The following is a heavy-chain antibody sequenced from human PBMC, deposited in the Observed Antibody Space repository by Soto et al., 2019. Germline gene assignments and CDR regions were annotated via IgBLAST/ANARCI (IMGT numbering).Heavy chain of an antibody. D-gene: IGHD2-2*01. CDR2: IISIFGTA. CDR1: GGTFSSYA. Sequence: QVQLVQSGAEVKKPGSSVKVSCKASGGTFSSYAISWVRQAPGQGLEWMGGIISIFGTANYAQKFQGRVTITADASTSTAYMELSSLRAEDTAVYYCARHVPAAGYYYGMDVWGQGTTVTVSS. V-gene: IGHV1-69*12. CDR3: ARHVPAAGYYYGMDV. J-gene: IGHJ6*02.